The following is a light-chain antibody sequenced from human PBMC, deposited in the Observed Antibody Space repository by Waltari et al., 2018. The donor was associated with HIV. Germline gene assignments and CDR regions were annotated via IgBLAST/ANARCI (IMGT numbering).Light chain of an antibody. CDR1: ENINTF. CDR2: GAS. J-gene: IGKJ3*01. CDR3: LQGYSSILT. Sequence: DIQVTQSPSSLSASVGDRVTIICRTSENINTFLNWFQQKPGKIPRLLIYGASTLGSGVPSRFSGTGSGTDFSLTISALQPEDFATYYCLQGYSSILTFGPGTKVEVK. V-gene: IGKV1-39*01.